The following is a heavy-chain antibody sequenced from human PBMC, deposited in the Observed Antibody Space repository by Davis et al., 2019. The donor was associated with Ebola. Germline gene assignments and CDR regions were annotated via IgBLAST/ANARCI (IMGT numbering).Heavy chain of an antibody. CDR3: ARSGGSSRGNDAFDI. Sequence: PSETLSLTCTVSGGSISSYYWSWIRQPAGKGLEWIGRIYTSGSTNYNPSLKSRVTMSVDASKNQFSLKLSSVTAADTAVYYCARSGGSSRGNDAFDIWGQGTMVTVSS. J-gene: IGHJ3*02. CDR1: GGSISSYY. V-gene: IGHV4-4*07. D-gene: IGHD3-10*01. CDR2: IYTSGST.